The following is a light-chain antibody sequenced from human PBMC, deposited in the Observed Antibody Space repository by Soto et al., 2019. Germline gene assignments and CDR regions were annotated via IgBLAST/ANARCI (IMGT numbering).Light chain of an antibody. V-gene: IGKV2-30*01. CDR1: QSLVYSDGNTY. CDR3: MPGTPWPPT. Sequence: DVVLAQSPLPLPVTLGQPASISCRSSQSLVYSDGNTYLNWFHQRPGQSPRRLIYKVSNRDSGVQDTLSGRGSVTDVTRKISRVEAEDAGFYSCMPGTPWPPTFVQGTKLEIK. J-gene: IGKJ2*01. CDR2: KVS.